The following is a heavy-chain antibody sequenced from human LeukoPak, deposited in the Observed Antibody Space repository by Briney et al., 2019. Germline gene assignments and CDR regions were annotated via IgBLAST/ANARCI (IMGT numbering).Heavy chain of an antibody. Sequence: SETLSLTCTVSGGSISSYCWSWIRQPPGKGLEWIGYIYYSGSTNYNPSLKSRVTISVDTSKNQFSLKLSSVTAADTAVYYCARQFGSGSYYNPWGQGTLVTVSS. CDR3: ARQFGSGSYYNP. CDR1: GGSISSYC. J-gene: IGHJ5*02. D-gene: IGHD3-10*01. V-gene: IGHV4-59*08. CDR2: IYYSGST.